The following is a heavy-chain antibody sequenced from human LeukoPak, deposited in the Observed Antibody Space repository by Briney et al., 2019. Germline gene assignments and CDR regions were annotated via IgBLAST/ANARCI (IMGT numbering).Heavy chain of an antibody. CDR2: ISSSGSTI. Sequence: GGSLRLSCAASGFTFSSYEMNWVRQAPGKGLEWVSYISSSGSTIYYADSVKGRFTISRDNAKNSLYPQMNSLRAEDTAVYYCARDRLDCSGGSCYSYYYGMDVWGQGTTVTVSS. CDR3: ARDRLDCSGGSCYSYYYGMDV. J-gene: IGHJ6*02. V-gene: IGHV3-48*03. D-gene: IGHD2-15*01. CDR1: GFTFSSYE.